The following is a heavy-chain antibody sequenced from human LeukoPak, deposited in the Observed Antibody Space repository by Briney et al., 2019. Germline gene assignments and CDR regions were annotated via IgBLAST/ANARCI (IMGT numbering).Heavy chain of an antibody. CDR2: IYSGGST. J-gene: IGHJ4*02. D-gene: IGHD2-2*01. CDR1: GFIFRNYE. CDR3: AKEDGKRYCSSTSCFAYGDNSGIDY. V-gene: IGHV3-53*01. Sequence: PGGSLRLSCEASGFIFRNYEMKWVRQAPGKGLEWVSVIYSGGSTYYADSVKGRFTISRDNSKNTLYLQMNSLRAEDTAVYYCAKEDGKRYCSSTSCFAYGDNSGIDYWGQGTLVTVSS.